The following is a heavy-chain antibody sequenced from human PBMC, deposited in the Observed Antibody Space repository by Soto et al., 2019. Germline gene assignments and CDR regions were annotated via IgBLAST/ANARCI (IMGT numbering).Heavy chain of an antibody. D-gene: IGHD3-3*01. Sequence: ASVKVSCKASGYTFTSYDINWVRQATGQGREWRGRMNPNSGNTGYAQKCQGRVTMTRNTSISTAYMELSSLRSEDTAVYYCARIKPYYDFWSGYYTGGDGMDVWGQGSTVTVSS. CDR2: MNPNSGNT. V-gene: IGHV1-8*01. J-gene: IGHJ6*02. CDR3: ARIKPYYDFWSGYYTGGDGMDV. CDR1: GYTFTSYD.